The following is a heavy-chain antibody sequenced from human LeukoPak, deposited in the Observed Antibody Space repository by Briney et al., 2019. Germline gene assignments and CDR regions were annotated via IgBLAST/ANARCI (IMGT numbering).Heavy chain of an antibody. J-gene: IGHJ3*02. CDR3: ARRTWDGDRTFDI. CDR2: ISGTSSII. D-gene: IGHD1-26*01. Sequence: GGSLRLSCTAPGFTFSSYSMNCVRQAPGKRLEWISYISGTSSIIYYTPSVKGRFTISRDNGKYSLYLQMNGLRDDDTAVYFCARRTWDGDRTFDIWGQGAMVTVSS. CDR1: GFTFSSYS. V-gene: IGHV3-48*02.